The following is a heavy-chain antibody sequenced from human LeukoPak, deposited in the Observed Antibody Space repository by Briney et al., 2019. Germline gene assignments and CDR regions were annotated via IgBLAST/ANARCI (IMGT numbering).Heavy chain of an antibody. CDR2: IYSGGST. Sequence: PGGSLRLSCVASGFTVSSNYMGWVRQAPGKGLEWVSVIYSGGSTYYADSVKGRFTISRDNSKNTLYLQMNSLRAEDTAVYYCARDRGYSSSPADFDYWGQGTLVTVSS. J-gene: IGHJ4*02. D-gene: IGHD6-13*01. CDR1: GFTVSSNY. V-gene: IGHV3-66*02. CDR3: ARDRGYSSSPADFDY.